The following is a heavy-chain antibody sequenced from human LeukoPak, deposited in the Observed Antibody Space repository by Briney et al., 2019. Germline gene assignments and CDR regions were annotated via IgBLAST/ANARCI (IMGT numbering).Heavy chain of an antibody. J-gene: IGHJ4*02. CDR2: ISSSGSTI. Sequence: GGSLRLSCAASGFXFSSFEINGVRQAPGKGVEWISYISSSGSTIYYADSVKGRFSISRDNAKNSLYLQMNSLRAEDTAVYYCARGSGYLAYWGQGTLVTVSS. CDR1: GFXFSSFE. D-gene: IGHD3-22*01. CDR3: ARGSGYLAY. V-gene: IGHV3-48*03.